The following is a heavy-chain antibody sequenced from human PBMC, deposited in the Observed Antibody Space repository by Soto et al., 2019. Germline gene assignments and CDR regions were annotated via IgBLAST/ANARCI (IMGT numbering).Heavy chain of an antibody. J-gene: IGHJ5*02. V-gene: IGHV4-39*02. CDR2: IYYSVST. Sequence: SETLSLTCTVSGGSISSSSYYWGWIRQPPGKGLEWIGSIYYSVSTYYNPSLKSRVTISVDTSKNHFSLKLSSVTAADTAVYYCATQEVGGSYVYTFDPWGQGTLVTVSS. CDR1: GGSISSSSYY. D-gene: IGHD1-26*01. CDR3: ATQEVGGSYVYTFDP.